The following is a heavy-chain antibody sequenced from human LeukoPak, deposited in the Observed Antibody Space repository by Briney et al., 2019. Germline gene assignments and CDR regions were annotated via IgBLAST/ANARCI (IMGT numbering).Heavy chain of an antibody. Sequence: PGGSLRLSCAASGFSFSDYYMSWIRQAPGQGLEWVSYISTSGSTIYYADSVKGRFTISRDNAKNSLYLQMNSLRAEDTASYYCARANYYDSSGYYSYWGQGTLVTVSS. CDR2: ISTSGSTI. CDR3: ARANYYDSSGYYSY. D-gene: IGHD3-22*01. CDR1: GFSFSDYY. V-gene: IGHV3-11*01. J-gene: IGHJ4*02.